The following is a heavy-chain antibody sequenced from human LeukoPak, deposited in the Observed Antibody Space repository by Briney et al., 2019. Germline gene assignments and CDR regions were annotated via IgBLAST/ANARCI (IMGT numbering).Heavy chain of an antibody. CDR3: ARGINYCSSTSCYTGNWFDP. V-gene: IGHV1-2*02. J-gene: IGHJ5*02. CDR2: VNPNSGGT. CDR1: GYTFTGYY. D-gene: IGHD2-2*02. Sequence: ASVKVSCKASGYTFTGYYMHWVRQAPGQGLEWMGWVNPNSGGTNYAQKFQGRVTMTRYTSISTAYMELSRLRSDDTAVYYCARGINYCSSTSCYTGNWFDPWGQGTLVTVSS.